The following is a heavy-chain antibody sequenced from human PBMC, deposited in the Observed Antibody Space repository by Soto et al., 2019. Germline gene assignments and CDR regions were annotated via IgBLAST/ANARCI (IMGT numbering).Heavy chain of an antibody. Sequence: ASETLSVTCAVAGGSLSSSSWWSWVRPPPGKGLEWIGEIYHSGSTNYNPSLKRRVTISVDKSKNQFSLKLSSVTAADTAVYYCARAEVIAAAGPFDYWGQGTLVTVSS. CDR1: GGSLSSSSW. CDR3: ARAEVIAAAGPFDY. D-gene: IGHD6-13*01. V-gene: IGHV4-4*02. J-gene: IGHJ4*02. CDR2: IYHSGST.